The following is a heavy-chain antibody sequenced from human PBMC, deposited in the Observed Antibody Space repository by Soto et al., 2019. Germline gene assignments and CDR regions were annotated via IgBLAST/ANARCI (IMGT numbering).Heavy chain of an antibody. CDR2: IWRDLSEE. Sequence: PVGSLRLSFAASGFTFSDFGMHWVLQCPFNWLECVAIIWRDLSEEYYADSVKGRFDISRDNSKNTLYLRMDSLRPEDTAVYYCARDGIAGTAFRGYLDYWGPGTLVTVSS. V-gene: IGHV3-33*01. D-gene: IGHD1-7*01. J-gene: IGHJ4*02. CDR3: ARDGIAGTAFRGYLDY. CDR1: GFTFSDFG.